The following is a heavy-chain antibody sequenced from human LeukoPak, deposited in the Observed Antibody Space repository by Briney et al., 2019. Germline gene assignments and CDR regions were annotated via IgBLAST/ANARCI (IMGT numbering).Heavy chain of an antibody. J-gene: IGHJ3*01. CDR3: ARSNPNRNALDL. CDR1: GFTLNSYL. CDR2: INKDGSEE. V-gene: IGHV3-7*01. Sequence: GGSLRLSCAASGFTLNSYLMSWARQAPGRGLEWVANINKDGSEENYLDSVKGRFTVSRDNAKNSLYLQMNSLRGEDTAVYYCARSNPNRNALDLWGQGTMVTISS. D-gene: IGHD1-14*01.